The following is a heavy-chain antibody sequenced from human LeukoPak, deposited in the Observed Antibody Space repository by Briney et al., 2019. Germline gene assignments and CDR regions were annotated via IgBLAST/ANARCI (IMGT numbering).Heavy chain of an antibody. CDR1: GFTFSRYW. J-gene: IGHJ4*02. V-gene: IGHV3-7*01. D-gene: IGHD3-3*01. CDR3: VGVLRFLEWLLYGY. Sequence: GGSLRLSCAASGFTFSRYWMTWVRQAPGKGLEWVANIKQDGSEKYYVGSVMGRFTISRDNAKNSLYLQMNSLRAEDTAVYYKVGVLRFLEWLLYGYWGQGTLVTVSS. CDR2: IKQDGSEK.